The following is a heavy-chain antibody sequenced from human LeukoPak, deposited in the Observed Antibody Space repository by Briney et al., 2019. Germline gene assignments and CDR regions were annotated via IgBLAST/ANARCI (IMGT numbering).Heavy chain of an antibody. D-gene: IGHD4-23*01. V-gene: IGHV4-30-2*01. CDR3: AREGTPKLH. Sequence: SETLSLTCTVSGGSISSGGYYWSWIRQPPGKGLEWIGYIYHSGSTYYNPSLKSRVTISVDRSKNQFSLKLSSVTAADTAVYYCAREGTPKLHWGQGTLVTVSS. J-gene: IGHJ4*02. CDR1: GGSISSGGYY. CDR2: IYHSGST.